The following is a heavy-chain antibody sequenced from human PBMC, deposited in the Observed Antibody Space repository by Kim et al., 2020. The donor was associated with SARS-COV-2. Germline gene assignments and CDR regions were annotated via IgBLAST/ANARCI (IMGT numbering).Heavy chain of an antibody. J-gene: IGHJ5*02. D-gene: IGHD6-19*01. V-gene: IGHV1-3*01. CDR2: INAGNGNT. CDR3: SRDKGAVAGRSYWFDP. Sequence: ASVKVSCKASGYTFTSYAMHWVRQAPGQRLEWMGWINAGNGNTKYSQKFQGRVTITRDTSASTAYMELSSLRSEDTAVYYCSRDKGAVAGRSYWFDPWGQGSLGTVSS. CDR1: GYTFTSYA.